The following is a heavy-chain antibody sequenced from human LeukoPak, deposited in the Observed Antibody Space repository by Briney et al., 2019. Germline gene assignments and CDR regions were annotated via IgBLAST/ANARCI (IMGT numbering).Heavy chain of an antibody. Sequence: GRSLRLSCAASGFTFSSYGMHWVRQAPGKGLEWVSAISGSGGSTYYADSVKGRFTISRDNSKNTLYLQMNSLRAEDTAVYYCAKEGYDSSGYYYSPWGQGTLVTVSS. CDR3: AKEGYDSSGYYYSP. J-gene: IGHJ5*02. D-gene: IGHD3-22*01. V-gene: IGHV3-23*01. CDR1: GFTFSSYG. CDR2: ISGSGGST.